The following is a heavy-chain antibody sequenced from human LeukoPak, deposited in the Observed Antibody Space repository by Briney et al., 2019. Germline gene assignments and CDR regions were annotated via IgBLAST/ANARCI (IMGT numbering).Heavy chain of an antibody. J-gene: IGHJ4*02. CDR2: IRYDGSNK. CDR1: GFTFSSYG. Sequence: GGSLRLSCAASGFTFSSYGMHWVRQAPGKGLEWVAFIRYDGSNKYYADSVKGRFTISRDNSKNTLYLQMNSLRAEDTAVYYCAKVGVTMVRGVIIDYWGQGTLVTVSS. D-gene: IGHD3-10*01. CDR3: AKVGVTMVRGVIIDY. V-gene: IGHV3-30*02.